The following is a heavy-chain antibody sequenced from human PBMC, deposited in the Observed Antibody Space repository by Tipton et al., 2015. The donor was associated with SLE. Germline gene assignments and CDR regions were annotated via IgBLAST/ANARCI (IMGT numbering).Heavy chain of an antibody. CDR1: GGSISSYY. V-gene: IGHV4-59*08. Sequence: TLSLTCSVSGGSISSYYWSWIRQPPGKGLEYIGHIYYSGGTNYNPSLRSRVTMSVDTSKNQFSLNLTSVTAADTAVYYCVGDERGQPPPGFWGQGTLVTVSS. J-gene: IGHJ4*02. CDR3: VGDERGQPPPGF. CDR2: IYYSGGT. D-gene: IGHD3-16*01.